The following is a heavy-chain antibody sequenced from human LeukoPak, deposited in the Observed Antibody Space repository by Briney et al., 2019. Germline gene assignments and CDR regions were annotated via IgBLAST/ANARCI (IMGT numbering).Heavy chain of an antibody. CDR1: GFTFSSYW. CDR2: IKQDGSEK. D-gene: IGHD6-19*01. V-gene: IGHV3-7*01. CDR3: ARDQAAGPFDAFDI. Sequence: PGGSLRLSCAASGFTFSSYWMSWVRQAPGKGLEWVANIKQDGSEKYYVDSVKGRFTISRDNAKNSLYLQMNSLRAEDTAVYYRARDQAAGPFDAFDIWGQGTMVTVSS. J-gene: IGHJ3*02.